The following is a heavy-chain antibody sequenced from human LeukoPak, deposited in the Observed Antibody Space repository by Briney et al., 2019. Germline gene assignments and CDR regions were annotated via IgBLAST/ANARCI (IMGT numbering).Heavy chain of an antibody. J-gene: IGHJ4*02. CDR2: FDPEDGET. D-gene: IGHD3-16*01. Sequence: GASVKVSCKVSGYTLTELSMHWVRQAPGKGLEWMGGFDPEDGETIYAQKFQGRVTMTEDTSTDTAYMELSRLRSDDTAVYYCAYDPGENLSTLDYWGQGTLVTVSS. CDR1: GYTLTELS. V-gene: IGHV1-24*01. CDR3: AYDPGENLSTLDY.